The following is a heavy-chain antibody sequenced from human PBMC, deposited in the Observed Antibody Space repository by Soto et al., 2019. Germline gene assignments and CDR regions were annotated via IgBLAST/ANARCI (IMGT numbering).Heavy chain of an antibody. Sequence: ASVKVSCKASGYTFTSYAMHWVRQAPGQRLEWMGWINAGNGNTKYSQKFQGRVTITRDTSASTAYMELSSLRSEDTAVYYCARDSDTMVRGVIITSTFDYWGQGTLVTVSS. J-gene: IGHJ4*02. CDR2: INAGNGNT. D-gene: IGHD3-10*01. CDR1: GYTFTSYA. CDR3: ARDSDTMVRGVIITSTFDY. V-gene: IGHV1-3*01.